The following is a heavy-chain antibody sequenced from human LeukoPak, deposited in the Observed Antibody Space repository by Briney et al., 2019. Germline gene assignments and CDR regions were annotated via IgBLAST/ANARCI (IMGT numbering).Heavy chain of an antibody. Sequence: SETLSLTCTVSGGSMNDHYWTWIRQPPEKGLELIGHIYSSGTTAYTPSPKSRVTMSIDTSRNQFSLNVFSVTAADSAVYYCARFNSGCSEASCYVHYWGQGILVIVSS. D-gene: IGHD2-2*01. CDR3: ARFNSGCSEASCYVHY. CDR1: GGSMNDHY. CDR2: IYSSGTT. V-gene: IGHV4-59*11. J-gene: IGHJ4*02.